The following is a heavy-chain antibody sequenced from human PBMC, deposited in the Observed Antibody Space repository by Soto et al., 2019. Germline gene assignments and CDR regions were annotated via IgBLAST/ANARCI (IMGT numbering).Heavy chain of an antibody. J-gene: IGHJ4*02. V-gene: IGHV3-23*01. CDR1: GFTFSSYA. CDR2: ISGSGGST. D-gene: IGHD5-18*01. Sequence: GGSLRLSCAASGFTFSSYAMSWVRQAPGKGLEWVSAISGSGGSTYYADSVKGRFTISRDNSKNTLYLQMNSLRAEDTAVYYCAKQRGKRDTAMVIVVYWGQGTLVTVSS. CDR3: AKQRGKRDTAMVIVVY.